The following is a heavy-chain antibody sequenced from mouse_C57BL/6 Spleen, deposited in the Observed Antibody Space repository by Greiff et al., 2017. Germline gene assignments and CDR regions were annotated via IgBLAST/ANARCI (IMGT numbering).Heavy chain of an antibody. Sequence: QVQLQQPGAELVKPGASVKLSCKASGYTFTSYWMHWVKQRPGPGLEWIGMIHPNSGSTNYNEKFKSKATLTVDKSSSTAYMQLSSLTSEDSAVYYCARDGLTYYAMDYWGQGTSVTVSS. V-gene: IGHV1-64*01. J-gene: IGHJ4*01. D-gene: IGHD2-3*01. CDR2: IHPNSGST. CDR1: GYTFTSYW. CDR3: ARDGLTYYAMDY.